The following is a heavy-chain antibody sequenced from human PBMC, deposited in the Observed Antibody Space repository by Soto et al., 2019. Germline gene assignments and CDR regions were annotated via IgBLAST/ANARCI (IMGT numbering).Heavy chain of an antibody. J-gene: IGHJ4*02. CDR1: GFTFSIYG. Sequence: QVQLVESGGGVVQPGRSLRVSCAASGFTFSIYGMHWVRQAPGTGLEWVAVISYDGTKTYYADSVKGRFTISRDNSKNTVYLQMNSLSDEDTAVYYCAKARGPSRQCLIDPFDSWGQGTLVTVSP. V-gene: IGHV3-30*18. CDR2: ISYDGTKT. D-gene: IGHD3-10*01. CDR3: AKARGPSRQCLIDPFDS.